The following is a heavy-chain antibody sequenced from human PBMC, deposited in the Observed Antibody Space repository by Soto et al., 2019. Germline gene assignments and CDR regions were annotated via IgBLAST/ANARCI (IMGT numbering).Heavy chain of an antibody. J-gene: IGHJ4*02. CDR1: GDSISSGGYY. CDR2: IYYSGST. Sequence: TLSLTCTVSGDSISSGGYYWSWIRQHPGKGLEWIGYIYYSGSTYYNPSLKSRVTISVDTSKNQFSLKVGSVTAADKAVYYCARGGGYDSFDFWGQGIQVTVSS. D-gene: IGHD2-15*01. CDR3: ARGGGYDSFDF. V-gene: IGHV4-30-4*08.